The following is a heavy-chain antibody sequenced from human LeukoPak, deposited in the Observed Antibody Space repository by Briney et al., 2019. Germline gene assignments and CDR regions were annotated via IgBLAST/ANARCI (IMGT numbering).Heavy chain of an antibody. J-gene: IGHJ6*04. CDR3: ARGSERLSRKMDV. Sequence: PSETLSLTCTVSGGSISSYYWSWIRQPPGKGLEWFGYIYYSGSTNYNPSLKSRVTISVDTSKNQFSLKLSSVTAADTAVYYCARGSERLSRKMDVWGKGTTVTVSS. CDR1: GGSISSYY. CDR2: IYYSGST. V-gene: IGHV4-59*01. D-gene: IGHD2-2*01.